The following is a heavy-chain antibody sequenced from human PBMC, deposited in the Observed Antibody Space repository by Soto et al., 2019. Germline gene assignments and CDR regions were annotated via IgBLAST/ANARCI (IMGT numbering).Heavy chain of an antibody. CDR3: ARADIPDNWFDP. CDR1: GGSISSYY. J-gene: IGHJ5*02. V-gene: IGHV4-59*01. CDR2: IYYSGST. D-gene: IGHD2-15*01. Sequence: KPSETLSLTCTVSGGSISSYYWSWIRQPPGKGLEWIGYIYYSGSTNYNPSLKSRVTISVDTSKNQFSLKLSSVTAADTAVYYCARADIPDNWFDPWGQGTLVTVS.